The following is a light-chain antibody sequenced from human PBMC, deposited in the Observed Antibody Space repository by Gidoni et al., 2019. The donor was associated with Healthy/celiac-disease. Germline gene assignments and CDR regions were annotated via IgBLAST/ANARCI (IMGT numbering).Light chain of an antibody. Sequence: DIQPTQSPPSLSASVGDRVTITCRASQSISSYLNWYQQKPGKAPKLLIYAASSLQSGVPSRFSGSGSGTDFTLTISSLQPEDFATYYCQQSYSTPPTFXGXTKVEIK. CDR2: AAS. CDR3: QQSYSTPPT. CDR1: QSISSY. J-gene: IGKJ4*01. V-gene: IGKV1-39*01.